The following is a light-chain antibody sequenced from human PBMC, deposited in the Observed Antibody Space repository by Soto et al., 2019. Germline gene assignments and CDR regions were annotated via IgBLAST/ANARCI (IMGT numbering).Light chain of an antibody. Sequence: EIVMTQSPATLSVSPGERATLSCRASQSVSSNFAWYQQKPGQAPRLLIYGASTRATAIPDRISGGGSGTDFTLTITGLEPEDLAVYYCQQYGSSPPFTFGQGTRLEI. V-gene: IGKV3-20*01. J-gene: IGKJ5*01. CDR2: GAS. CDR1: QSVSSN. CDR3: QQYGSSPPFT.